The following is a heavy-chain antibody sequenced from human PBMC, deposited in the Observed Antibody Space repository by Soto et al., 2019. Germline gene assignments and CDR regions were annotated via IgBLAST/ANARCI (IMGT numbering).Heavy chain of an antibody. Sequence: QITLKESAPTLVKPTQTLTLTCSFSGFSLSSHGVGVGWIRQPPGKALEWLALIYWDDDERYSPSLKSRLTIAKDTSKNQVVLTMSNVDPVDTATYYCARFIPGAFDIWGQGTVVTVSS. CDR2: IYWDDDE. V-gene: IGHV2-5*02. CDR3: ARFIPGAFDI. D-gene: IGHD2-21*01. J-gene: IGHJ3*02. CDR1: GFSLSSHGVG.